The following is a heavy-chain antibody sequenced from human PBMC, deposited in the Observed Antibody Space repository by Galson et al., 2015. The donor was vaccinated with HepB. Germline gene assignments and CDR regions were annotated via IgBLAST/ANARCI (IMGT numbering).Heavy chain of an antibody. Sequence: SLRLSCEASGFTFSSYGMHWVRQAPGKGLEWVAVISNDGSNKYYGDSVKGRFTISRDNTKNTLYLQMNSLRAEDTAVYYCASTIFGVVTNPFDYWGQGTLVTVSS. CDR1: GFTFSSYG. D-gene: IGHD3-3*01. J-gene: IGHJ4*02. CDR2: ISNDGSNK. CDR3: ASTIFGVVTNPFDY. V-gene: IGHV3-30*03.